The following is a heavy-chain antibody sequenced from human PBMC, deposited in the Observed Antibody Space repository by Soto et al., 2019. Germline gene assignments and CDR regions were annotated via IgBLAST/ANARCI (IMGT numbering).Heavy chain of an antibody. V-gene: IGHV3-7*03. CDR3: ARDQGATASAAFDI. CDR2: IKQDGSEK. CDR1: GFTFSSYW. D-gene: IGHD1-26*01. J-gene: IGHJ3*02. Sequence: GGSLRLSCEASGFTFSSYWMTWVRQAPGKGLEWVANIKQDGSEKYYVDSVKGRFTIPRDNAKNTLYLQMNSLRAEDTAVYYCARDQGATASAAFDIWGQGTMVTVSS.